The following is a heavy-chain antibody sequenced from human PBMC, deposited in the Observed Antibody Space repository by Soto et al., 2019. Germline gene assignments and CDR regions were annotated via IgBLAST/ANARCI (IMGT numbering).Heavy chain of an antibody. CDR3: ATFAELRHYYYYGLDV. J-gene: IGHJ6*02. CDR1: GFTFSSYA. CDR2: ISYDGSSK. Sequence: LRLSCAGFGFTFSSYAMHWVRQAPGKGPEWVAVISYDGSSKYYVDSVKGRFTISRDNNQNTVYLQMNSLRAEDTAVYFCATFAELRHYYYYGLDVWGQGTTVTVSS. D-gene: IGHD3-10*01. V-gene: IGHV3-30-3*01.